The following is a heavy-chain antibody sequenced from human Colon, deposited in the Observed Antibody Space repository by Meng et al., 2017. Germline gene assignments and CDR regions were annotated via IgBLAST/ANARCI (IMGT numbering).Heavy chain of an antibody. CDR2: IHNSGKT. J-gene: IGHJ5*02. CDR1: GASINIGSYY. V-gene: IGHV4-39*07. D-gene: IGHD4-17*01. Sequence: QLCRPESGPGLANPSETFSLTCTVSGASINIGSYYWAWVRQAPGKGLEWIGSIHNSGKTYYNSSLKSRVTILVDTSKNQFSLKLTSVTAADTAVYLCARLVTTVTTGNWFDPWGQGTLVTVSS. CDR3: ARLVTTVTTGNWFDP.